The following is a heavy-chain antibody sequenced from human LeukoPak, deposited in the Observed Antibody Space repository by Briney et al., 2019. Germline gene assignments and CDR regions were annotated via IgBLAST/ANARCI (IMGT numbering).Heavy chain of an antibody. CDR1: GFTFSSYA. CDR2: ISGRGVST. J-gene: IGHJ4*02. V-gene: IGHV3-23*01. CDR3: AKVQDISSWYEIFDY. Sequence: GGSLRLSCAASGFTFSSYAMSWVRQAPGKGLEWVSAISGRGVSTYYADSVKGRFTVSRDNSKNTLYLQMSSLRADDTAVYFCAKVQDISSWYEIFDYWGQGTLVTVSS. D-gene: IGHD6-13*01.